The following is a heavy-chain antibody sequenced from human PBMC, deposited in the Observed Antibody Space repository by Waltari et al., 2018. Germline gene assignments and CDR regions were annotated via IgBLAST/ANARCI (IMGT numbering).Heavy chain of an antibody. CDR2: INHSGST. Sequence: QVQLQQWGAGLLKPSETLSLTCAVYGGSFSGYYWSWIRQPPGTGLEWIGEINHSGSTNYNPALKSRVTIAVDTSKNQFALKLSSVTAADTAVYYCASLYSSSWYRYYYYMDVWGKGTTVTVSS. J-gene: IGHJ6*03. CDR1: GGSFSGYY. D-gene: IGHD6-13*01. V-gene: IGHV4-34*01. CDR3: ASLYSSSWYRYYYYMDV.